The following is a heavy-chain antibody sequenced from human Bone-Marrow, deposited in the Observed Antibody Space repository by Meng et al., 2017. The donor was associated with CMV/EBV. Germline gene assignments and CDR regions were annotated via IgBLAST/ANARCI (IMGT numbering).Heavy chain of an antibody. D-gene: IGHD1-26*01. CDR1: GYTFTSYG. CDR2: INTYNGNT. J-gene: IGHJ6*01. Sequence: ASVKVSCKASGYTFTSYGISWVRQAPGQGLEWMGWINTYNGNTNYAQKVQGRVTMTTDTSTSTAYMELSSLRSEDTAVYYCAREAVGEYVDSGMDVWGQGTTVTVSS. CDR3: AREAVGEYVDSGMDV. V-gene: IGHV1-18*01.